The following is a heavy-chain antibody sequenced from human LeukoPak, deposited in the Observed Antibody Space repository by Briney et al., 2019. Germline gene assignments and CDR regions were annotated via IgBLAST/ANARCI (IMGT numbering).Heavy chain of an antibody. CDR3: ASYCSSTSCYVY. D-gene: IGHD2-2*01. Sequence: SETLSLTCTVSGGSISSSSYYWGWIRQPPGKGLEWIGSIYYSGSTYYNPSLKSRVTISVDTSKNQFSLKLSSVTAADTAVYYCASYCSSTSCYVYWGQGTLVTVSP. V-gene: IGHV4-39*07. CDR1: GGSISSSSYY. J-gene: IGHJ4*02. CDR2: IYYSGST.